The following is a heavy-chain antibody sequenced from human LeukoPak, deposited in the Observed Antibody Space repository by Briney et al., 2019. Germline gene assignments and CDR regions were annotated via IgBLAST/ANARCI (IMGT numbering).Heavy chain of an antibody. CDR2: IKQDGSEK. J-gene: IGHJ4*02. V-gene: IGHV3-7*01. D-gene: IGHD2-2*01. CDR1: RFTFSSYW. CDR3: ARDLSPSRCSTTSCPQGFDY. Sequence: GGSLRLSCAASRFTFSSYWMSWVPQAPGKGLEWVANIKQDGSEKYYVDSVKGRFTISRDNAKNSLYLQMNSLRAEDTAVYFCARDLSPSRCSTTSCPQGFDYWGQGTLVTVSS.